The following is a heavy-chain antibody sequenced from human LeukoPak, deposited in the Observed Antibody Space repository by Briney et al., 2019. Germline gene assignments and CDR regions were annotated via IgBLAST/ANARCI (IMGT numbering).Heavy chain of an antibody. J-gene: IGHJ4*02. V-gene: IGHV4-39*07. CDR3: ARHSSIAAAGYFDY. CDR2: IYYSGGT. Sequence: PSETLSLTCTVSGGSISSSTYYWGWIRQPPGKGLEWIGSIYYSGGTYYNPSLKSRVTISVDTSKNQFSLKLGSVTAADTAVYYCARHSSIAAAGYFDYWGQGTLVTVSS. CDR1: GGSISSSTYY. D-gene: IGHD6-13*01.